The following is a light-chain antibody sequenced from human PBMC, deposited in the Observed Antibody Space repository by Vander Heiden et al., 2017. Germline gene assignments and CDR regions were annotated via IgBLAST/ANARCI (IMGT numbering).Light chain of an antibody. Sequence: QSALTQPRSVSGSPGKSVTISCTGTRSDVGGYNYVSWYQQHPGKAPKVVIYDVSKRPSGVPDRFSGSKSANTASLTISGLQGEDEADYYCCSYAGSYTVVFGGGTKLTVL. V-gene: IGLV2-11*01. CDR3: CSYAGSYTVV. CDR2: DVS. CDR1: RSDVGGYNY. J-gene: IGLJ2*01.